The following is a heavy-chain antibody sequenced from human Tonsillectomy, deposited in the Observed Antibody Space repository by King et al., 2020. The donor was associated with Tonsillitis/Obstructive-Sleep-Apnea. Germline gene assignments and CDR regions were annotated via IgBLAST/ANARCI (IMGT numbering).Heavy chain of an antibody. CDR3: ARDGLGVPAAVDY. D-gene: IGHD2-2*01. Sequence: QLQESGPGLVKPSQTLSLTCTVSGGSISSGGYYWSWIRQHPGKGLECMWYIYYSCSTYYNPSLKSRVTISVDTSKNQFSLKLSSVTAADTAVYYCARDGLGVPAAVDYWGQGTLVTVSS. CDR2: IYYSCST. J-gene: IGHJ4*02. V-gene: IGHV4-31*03. CDR1: GGSISSGGYY.